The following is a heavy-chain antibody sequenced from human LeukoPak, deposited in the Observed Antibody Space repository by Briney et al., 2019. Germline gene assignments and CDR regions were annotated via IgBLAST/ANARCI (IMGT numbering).Heavy chain of an antibody. CDR2: ISSSSNVI. J-gene: IGHJ4*02. CDR1: GFTFNSYA. V-gene: IGHV3-48*01. D-gene: IGHD2-15*01. Sequence: PGGSLRLSCAASGFTFNSYAFNWVRQAPGKGLEWVSYISSSSNVIYYTDSVKGRFTISRDNARNLLSLQMNSLRAEDTAVYYCARGHYCSGGSCYRGNFDYWGQGTLVTVSS. CDR3: ARGHYCSGGSCYRGNFDY.